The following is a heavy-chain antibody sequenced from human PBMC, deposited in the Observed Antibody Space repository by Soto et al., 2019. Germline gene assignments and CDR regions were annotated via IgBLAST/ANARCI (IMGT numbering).Heavy chain of an antibody. CDR1: GLSVGGNY. V-gene: IGHV3-53*01. D-gene: IGHD2-21*01. J-gene: IGHJ4*02. Sequence: EERLVQSGGGLVQPGGSLRLSCAASGLSVGGNYMSWVRQAPGKGLELVSLIYSGGNPFYADSMKGRFTISRDNSNNMLYLQMDSLRAEDTAVYYCARGPNSDCWGQGTLVIVSS. CDR2: IYSGGNP. CDR3: ARGPNSDC.